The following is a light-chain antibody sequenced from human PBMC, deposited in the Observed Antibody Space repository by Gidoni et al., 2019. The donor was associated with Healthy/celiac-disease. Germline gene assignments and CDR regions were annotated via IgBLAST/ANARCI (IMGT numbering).Light chain of an antibody. CDR1: QSISSY. Sequence: DIRMNQSTSSLSASVGDRVTITCRASQSISSYLNWYQQKPGKAPKLLIYAASSLQSGVPSRFSGSGSGTDFTLTISSLQPEDFATYYCQQSYSTPRTFGQGTKVEIK. V-gene: IGKV1-39*01. J-gene: IGKJ1*01. CDR3: QQSYSTPRT. CDR2: AAS.